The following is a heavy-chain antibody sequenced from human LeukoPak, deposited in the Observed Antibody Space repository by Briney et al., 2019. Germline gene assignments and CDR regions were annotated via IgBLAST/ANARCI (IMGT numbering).Heavy chain of an antibody. CDR2: IRSKAYGGTT. J-gene: IGHJ4*02. CDR1: GFTFGDYA. V-gene: IGHV3-49*03. D-gene: IGHD3-16*02. CDR3: TRAPAPFYDYVWGSYRPLLDY. Sequence: GGSLRLSCTASGFTFGDYAMSWFRQAPGKGLEWVGFIRSKAYGGTTEYAASVKGRFTISRGDSKSIAHLQMNSPKTEDTAVYYCTRAPAPFYDYVWGSYRPLLDYWGQGALVTVSS.